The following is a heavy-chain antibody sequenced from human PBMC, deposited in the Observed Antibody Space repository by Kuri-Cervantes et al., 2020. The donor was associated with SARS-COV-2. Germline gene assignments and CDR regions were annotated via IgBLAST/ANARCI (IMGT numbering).Heavy chain of an antibody. D-gene: IGHD3-10*01. CDR3: ARGGGVRGLMVLFQWRGAGPLDF. CDR1: GYTFTDYY. J-gene: IGHJ4*02. V-gene: IGHV1-2*04. CDR2: INPNSGGT. Sequence: ASVKVSCKASGYTFTDYYMHWVRQAPGQGLEWMGWINPNSGGTNYAQKFQGWVAMTRDTSLSTAYMELSRLGSDDTAVYYCARGGGVRGLMVLFQWRGAGPLDFWGQGTLVTVSS.